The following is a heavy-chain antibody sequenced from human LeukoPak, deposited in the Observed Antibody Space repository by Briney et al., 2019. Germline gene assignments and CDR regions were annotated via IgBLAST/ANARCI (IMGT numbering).Heavy chain of an antibody. Sequence: GGSLRLFCAASGFTFNNYAMNWVRQTPGGRLECVSFIGISSGPLLYADSVKGRFTISRDNAKASVYLQMNRLRAEDTAVYYCARAKGYTSSYSFDYWGQGILVTVSS. CDR2: IGISSGPL. J-gene: IGHJ4*02. CDR1: GFTFNNYA. D-gene: IGHD3-10*01. V-gene: IGHV3-48*04. CDR3: ARAKGYTSSYSFDY.